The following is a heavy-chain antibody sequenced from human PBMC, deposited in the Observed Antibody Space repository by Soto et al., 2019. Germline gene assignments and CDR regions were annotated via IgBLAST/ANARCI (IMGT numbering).Heavy chain of an antibody. CDR2: IVVDSGDT. Sequence: QMQLVQSGPEVKKPGTSVKVSCMASGFTFTTSAVLWMRQARGQRLEWIGWIVVDSGDTNYAQKFQERVTITRDMSASTVYMELSTLRSEDTAVYYCAAVHRWLLGDWYFDLWGRGTLITVSS. J-gene: IGHJ2*01. CDR3: AAVHRWLLGDWYFDL. V-gene: IGHV1-58*01. D-gene: IGHD3-22*01. CDR1: GFTFTTSA.